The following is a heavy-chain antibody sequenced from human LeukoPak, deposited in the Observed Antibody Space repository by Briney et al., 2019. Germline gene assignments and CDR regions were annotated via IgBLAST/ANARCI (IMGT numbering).Heavy chain of an antibody. CDR1: GFTFSSYA. J-gene: IGHJ6*03. Sequence: PGGSLRLSCAASGFTFSSYAMSWVRQAPGKGLEWVSAINGIGGSTYYADSVKGRFIISRDNSKNTVYLQMNSLRAEDTAVYYCAKANYDFWIYYYYYYMDVWGKGTTVTVSS. D-gene: IGHD3-3*01. CDR3: AKANYDFWIYYYYYYMDV. CDR2: INGIGGST. V-gene: IGHV3-23*01.